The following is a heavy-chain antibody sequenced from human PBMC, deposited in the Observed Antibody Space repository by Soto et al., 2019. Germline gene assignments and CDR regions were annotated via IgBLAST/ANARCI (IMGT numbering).Heavy chain of an antibody. Sequence: SETLSLTCTVSGGSISSYYWSWIRQPPGKGLEWIGYIYYSGSTNYNPSLKSRVTISVDRSKNQFSLKLSSVTAADTAVYYCARRYGGNFDYWGQGTRVTVSS. D-gene: IGHD5-18*01. V-gene: IGHV4-59*01. J-gene: IGHJ4*02. CDR1: GGSISSYY. CDR2: IYYSGST. CDR3: ARRYGGNFDY.